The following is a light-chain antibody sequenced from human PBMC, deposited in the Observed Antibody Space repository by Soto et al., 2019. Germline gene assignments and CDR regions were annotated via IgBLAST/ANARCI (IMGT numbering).Light chain of an antibody. V-gene: IGKV3-15*01. CDR2: GAS. CDR3: QHYNNWPPTWT. CDR1: QSVGSN. Sequence: EIVMTQSPATLSVSPGERATLSCWASQSVGSNLAWYQQNPGQAPRLLIFGASTRATGIPARFSGSGSGTAFTLTISRLQSEDFAVYYCQHYNNWPPTWTFGQGTKVDI. J-gene: IGKJ1*01.